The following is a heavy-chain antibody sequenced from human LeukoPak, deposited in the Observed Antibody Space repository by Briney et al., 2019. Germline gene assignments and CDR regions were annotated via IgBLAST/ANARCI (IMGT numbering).Heavy chain of an antibody. Sequence: SETLSLTCTVSGGSISITSYYWGWIRQPPGKGLEWIGSISYSGSTNYNPSLKSRVSISVDTSKNQFSLKLNSVTAADTAVYYCARVTYSYYDYWGQGTLVTVSS. CDR2: ISYSGST. CDR1: GGSISITSYY. J-gene: IGHJ4*02. CDR3: ARVTYSYYDY. V-gene: IGHV4-39*07. D-gene: IGHD5-18*01.